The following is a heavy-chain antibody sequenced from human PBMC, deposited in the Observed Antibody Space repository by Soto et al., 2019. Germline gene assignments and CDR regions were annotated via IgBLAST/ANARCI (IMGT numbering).Heavy chain of an antibody. CDR1: GFTFSSYA. J-gene: IGHJ3*02. D-gene: IGHD1-1*01. Sequence: TVGSLRLSCAASGFTFSSYAMHWVRQAPGKGLEWVAVISYDGSNKYYADSVKGRFTISRDNSKNTLYLQMNSLRAEDTAVYYCARDPLGTTGTTSAFDIWGQGTMVTVSS. CDR3: ARDPLGTTGTTSAFDI. CDR2: ISYDGSNK. V-gene: IGHV3-30-3*01.